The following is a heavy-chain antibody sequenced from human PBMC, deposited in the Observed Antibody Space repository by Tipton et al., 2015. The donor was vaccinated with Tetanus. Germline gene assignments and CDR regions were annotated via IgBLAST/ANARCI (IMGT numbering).Heavy chain of an antibody. J-gene: IGHJ4*02. CDR3: ARTYGDFDY. V-gene: IGHV1-8*01. Sequence: QSGAEVKKPGASVKVSCKASGYTFTSYDINWVRQATGQGLEWVGWMNPNSGYTGSAQKFQGRVTMTRDTSLSTTYMELSSLRSEDTAVHYCARTYGDFDYWGQGTLVTVSS. CDR1: GYTFTSYD. CDR2: MNPNSGYT. D-gene: IGHD4-17*01.